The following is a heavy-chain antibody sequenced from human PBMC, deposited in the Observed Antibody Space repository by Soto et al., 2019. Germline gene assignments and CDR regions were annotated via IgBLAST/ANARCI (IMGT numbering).Heavy chain of an antibody. D-gene: IGHD2-21*01. Sequence: SETLSLTCTVSGGSINSYWWSWIRQPAGKGLEWIGRVYSSGTTDYNPSLNSRATMSVETTKNQFSPKLSSVTAADTAVYYCARDIASYAYGEGYWGQGIQVTVSS. J-gene: IGHJ4*02. CDR2: VYSSGTT. CDR1: GGSINSYW. CDR3: ARDIASYAYGEGY. V-gene: IGHV4-4*07.